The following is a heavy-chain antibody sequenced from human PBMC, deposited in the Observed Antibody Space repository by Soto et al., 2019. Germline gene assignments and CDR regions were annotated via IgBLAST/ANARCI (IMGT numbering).Heavy chain of an antibody. Sequence: GGSLILSCAASGFTFSSYAMSWVRQAPGKGLEWVSAISGSGGSTYYADSVKGRFTISRDNSKNTLYLQMNSLRAEDTAVYYCAKDRAGIQLWPDYWGQGTLVTVSS. CDR3: AKDRAGIQLWPDY. J-gene: IGHJ4*02. V-gene: IGHV3-23*01. CDR1: GFTFSSYA. CDR2: ISGSGGST. D-gene: IGHD5-18*01.